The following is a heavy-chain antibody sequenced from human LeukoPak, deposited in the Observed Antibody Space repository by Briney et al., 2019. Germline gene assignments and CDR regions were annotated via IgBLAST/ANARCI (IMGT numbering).Heavy chain of an antibody. V-gene: IGHV1-8*01. Sequence: ASVKVSCKASGYTFTSYDINWVRQATGQGLEWMGWMNPNSGNTGYAQKFQGRVTMTRNTSISTAYMELSSLRSEDTAVYYCARGPYYYYGMDVWGQGTTVTVPS. J-gene: IGHJ6*02. CDR2: MNPNSGNT. CDR1: GYTFTSYD. CDR3: ARGPYYYYGMDV.